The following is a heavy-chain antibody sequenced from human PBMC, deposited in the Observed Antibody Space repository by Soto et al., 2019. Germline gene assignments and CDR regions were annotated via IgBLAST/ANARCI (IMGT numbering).Heavy chain of an antibody. V-gene: IGHV3-13*01. CDR1: GFTFSSYD. D-gene: IGHD6-13*01. CDR2: IGTAGDT. CDR3: ARARIAANLKYYYYGMDV. Sequence: GGSLRLSCAASGFTFSSYDMHWVRQATGKGLEWVSAIGTAGDTYYPGSVKGRFTISRENAKNSLYLQMNSLRAEDTAVYYCARARIAANLKYYYYGMDVWGQGTTVTVSS. J-gene: IGHJ6*02.